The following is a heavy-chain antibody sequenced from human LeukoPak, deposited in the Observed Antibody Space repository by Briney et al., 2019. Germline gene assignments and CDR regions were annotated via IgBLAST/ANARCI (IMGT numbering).Heavy chain of an antibody. D-gene: IGHD3-22*01. Sequence: GGSLRLSCAASGSSFSNYWMSWVRQPPGKGLEWVANIIQDGSEKHYVDSVKGRFTISRDNAKNSLYLQMNSLRAEDTAVYFCTRDPYYSDTSGYEFGAFDIWGQGTMVTVSS. J-gene: IGHJ3*02. CDR2: IIQDGSEK. V-gene: IGHV3-7*01. CDR1: GSSFSNYW. CDR3: TRDPYYSDTSGYEFGAFDI.